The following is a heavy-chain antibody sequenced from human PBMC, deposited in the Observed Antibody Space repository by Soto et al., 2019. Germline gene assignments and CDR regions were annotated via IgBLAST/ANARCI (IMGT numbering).Heavy chain of an antibody. CDR1: GGSISSYY. J-gene: IGHJ3*02. Sequence: SETLSLTCTVSGGSISSYYWSWIRQPPGKGLEWIGYIYYSGSTNYNPSLKSRVTISVDTSKNQFSLKLSSVTAADTAVYYCARDGGYSGYGPMGAFDIWDQGTMVTVSS. CDR2: IYYSGST. V-gene: IGHV4-59*01. D-gene: IGHD5-12*01. CDR3: ARDGGYSGYGPMGAFDI.